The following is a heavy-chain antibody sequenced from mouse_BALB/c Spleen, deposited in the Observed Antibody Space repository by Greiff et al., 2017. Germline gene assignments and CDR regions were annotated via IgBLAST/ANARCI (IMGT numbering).Heavy chain of an antibody. D-gene: IGHD2-4*01. CDR3: ASPIYNDYEDYYAMDY. CDR1: GFNIKDTY. CDR2: IDPANGNT. J-gene: IGHJ4*01. V-gene: IGHV14-3*02. Sequence: EVQLQQSGAELVKPGASVKLSCTASGFNIKDTYMHWVKQRPEQGLEWIGRIDPANGNTKYDPKFQGKATITADTSSNTAYLQLSSLTSEDTAVYYCASPIYNDYEDYYAMDYWGQGTSVTVSS.